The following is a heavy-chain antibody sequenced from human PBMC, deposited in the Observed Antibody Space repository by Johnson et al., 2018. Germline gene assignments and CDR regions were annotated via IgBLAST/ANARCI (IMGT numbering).Heavy chain of an antibody. J-gene: IGHJ3*01. D-gene: IGHD1-26*01. Sequence: QVQLQESGPGLVKPSETLSLTCTVSRGSLSSHYWSWIRQPPGMGLEWIGYIFHSGTTNYNPSLQSRVTLSVDTSKNQFSLRLRSVTAPDTAGYYGAGRRWDSYDAFDVWGQGTMVTVSS. CDR3: AGRRWDSYDAFDV. CDR2: IFHSGTT. V-gene: IGHV4-59*11. CDR1: RGSLSSHY.